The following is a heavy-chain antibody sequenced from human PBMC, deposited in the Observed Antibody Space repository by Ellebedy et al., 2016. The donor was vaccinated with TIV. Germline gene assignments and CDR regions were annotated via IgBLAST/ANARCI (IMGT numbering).Heavy chain of an antibody. Sequence: SETLSLTCAVYGGSFSGYYRSWIRQPPGRGLEWIEEINHSGNTNYNPSLKSRVTISVDTSKNHFSLEVTSVTAADTALYYCARKPGLWRSIAARGFDYWGQGTLVTVSS. D-gene: IGHD6-6*01. CDR3: ARKPGLWRSIAARGFDY. CDR2: INHSGNT. V-gene: IGHV4-34*01. CDR1: GGSFSGYY. J-gene: IGHJ4*02.